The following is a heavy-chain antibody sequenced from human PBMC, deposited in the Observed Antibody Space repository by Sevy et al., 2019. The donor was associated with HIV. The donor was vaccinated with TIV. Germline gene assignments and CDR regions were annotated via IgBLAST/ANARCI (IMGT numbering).Heavy chain of an antibody. V-gene: IGHV4-34*01. CDR2: INHSGST. CDR3: AREGGFTIVGVVIRGRPFDY. J-gene: IGHJ4*02. CDR1: GGSFSGYY. Sequence: SETLSLTCAVYGGSFSGYYWSWIRQPPGKGLEWIGEINHSGSTNYNPSLKSRVTISVDTSKNQFSLKLSSVTAADTAVYYCAREGGFTIVGVVIRGRPFDYWGQGTLVTVSS. D-gene: IGHD3-3*01.